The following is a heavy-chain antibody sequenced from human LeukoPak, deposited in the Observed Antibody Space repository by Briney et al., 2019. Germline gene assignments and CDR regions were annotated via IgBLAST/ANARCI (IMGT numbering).Heavy chain of an antibody. CDR3: ARDRGQTDFWSGVNWFDP. Sequence: SETLSLTCTVSGGSISSYYWSWIRQPPRKGLEWIGYIYYSGSTNYNPSLKSRVTISVDTSKNQFSLKLSSVTAADTAVYYCARDRGQTDFWSGVNWFDPWGQGTLVTVSS. V-gene: IGHV4-59*01. CDR1: GGSISSYY. CDR2: IYYSGST. J-gene: IGHJ5*02. D-gene: IGHD3-3*01.